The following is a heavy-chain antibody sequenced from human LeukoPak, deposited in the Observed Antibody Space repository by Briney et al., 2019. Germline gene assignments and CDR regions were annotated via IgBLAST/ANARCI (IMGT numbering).Heavy chain of an antibody. CDR3: ARCRRYCSSTSCYYYFDY. CDR1: GYTLTSYD. D-gene: IGHD2-2*01. J-gene: IGHJ4*02. CDR2: MNPNSGNT. Sequence: GSVKVSCKASGYTLTSYDINGVRQATGQGLEWMGWMNPNSGNTGYAQTFQGRVTMTRNTSISTAYMELSSLRSEDTAVYYCARCRRYCSSTSCYYYFDYWGQGTLVTVSS. V-gene: IGHV1-8*01.